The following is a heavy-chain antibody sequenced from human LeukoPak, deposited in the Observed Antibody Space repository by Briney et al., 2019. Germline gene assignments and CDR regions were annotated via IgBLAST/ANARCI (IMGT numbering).Heavy chain of an antibody. J-gene: IGHJ4*02. Sequence: GGSLRLSCAASGFTFSNYYMHWGRQAPGKGLEWVAVISDDGNRKYYADSVQGRFTISRDNSKNTLYLQMNSLRAEDTAVYYCARDFAGGDDYWGQGTLVTVSS. V-gene: IGHV3-30-3*01. CDR1: GFTFSNYY. CDR2: ISDDGNRK. D-gene: IGHD3-16*01. CDR3: ARDFAGGDDY.